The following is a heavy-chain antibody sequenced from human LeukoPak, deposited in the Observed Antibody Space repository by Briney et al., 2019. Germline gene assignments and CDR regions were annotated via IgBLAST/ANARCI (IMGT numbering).Heavy chain of an antibody. CDR2: INPNSGGT. J-gene: IGHJ6*03. Sequence: ASVKVSCKASGYTFTGYYMHWVRQAPGQGLEWMGWINPNSGGTNYAQKFQGRVTMTRDTSISTAYMELSRLRSDDTAVYYCAREDDSSSCKGVCYMDVWGKGTTVIVSS. CDR1: GYTFTGYY. V-gene: IGHV1-2*02. CDR3: AREDDSSSCKGVCYMDV. D-gene: IGHD6-13*01.